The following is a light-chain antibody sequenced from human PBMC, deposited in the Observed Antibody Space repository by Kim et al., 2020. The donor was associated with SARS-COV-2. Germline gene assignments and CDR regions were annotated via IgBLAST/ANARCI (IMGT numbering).Light chain of an antibody. CDR3: STYAGNSIV. J-gene: IGLJ2*01. CDR2: EVN. V-gene: IGLV2-23*02. CDR1: SDDVGGYNL. Sequence: PGQSITVSCAGTSDDVGGYNLVSWYQHHPGKAPRLMIYEVNKWPSEASYRFSGYKSGNTASLTISGLQTEDGAHYSCSTYAGNSIVFGRGTQLTVL.